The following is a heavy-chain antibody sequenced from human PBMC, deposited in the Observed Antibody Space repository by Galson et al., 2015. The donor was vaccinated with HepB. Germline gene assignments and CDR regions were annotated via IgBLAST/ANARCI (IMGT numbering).Heavy chain of an antibody. CDR2: IKSKTDGGTT. Sequence: SLRLSCAASGFTFSNAWMSWVRQAPGKGLEWVGRIKSKTDGGTTDYAAPVKGRFTISRDDSKNTLYLQMNSLKTEDTAVYYCTTDWDLWFGELLYNANGYWGQGTLVTVSS. CDR3: TTDWDLWFGELLYNANGY. CDR1: GFTFSNAW. D-gene: IGHD3-10*01. J-gene: IGHJ4*02. V-gene: IGHV3-15*01.